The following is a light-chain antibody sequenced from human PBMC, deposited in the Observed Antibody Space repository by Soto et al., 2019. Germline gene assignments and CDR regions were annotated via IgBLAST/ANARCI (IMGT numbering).Light chain of an antibody. CDR1: SSDIGVYDF. V-gene: IGLV2-14*01. CDR3: SSYTTSSTRV. Sequence: QSALTQPASVSGYPGQSITISCTGTSSDIGVYDFVSWYQQHPGRAPKLLIYDVTNRPSGISDRFSGSKSGNTASLTISGLHAEDEADYYCSSYTTSSTRVFGGGTQLTVL. J-gene: IGLJ3*02. CDR2: DVT.